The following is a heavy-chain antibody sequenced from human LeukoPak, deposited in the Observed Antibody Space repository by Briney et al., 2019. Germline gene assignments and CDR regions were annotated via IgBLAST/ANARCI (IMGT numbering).Heavy chain of an antibody. CDR1: GFTFSSYA. V-gene: IGHV3-23*01. D-gene: IGHD5-18*01. J-gene: IGHJ4*02. CDR3: ATLGDTAMVYFAY. CDR2: ISGGGDST. Sequence: PGGSLRLSCAASGFTFSSYAMSWVRQAPGKGLEWVSAISGGGDSTYYADSVKGRFTISRDNSKNTLYLQMDSLRAEDTAIYYCATLGDTAMVYFAYWGQGTLVTVSS.